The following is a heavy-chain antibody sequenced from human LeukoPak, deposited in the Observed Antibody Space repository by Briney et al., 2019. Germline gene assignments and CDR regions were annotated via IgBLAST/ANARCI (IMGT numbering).Heavy chain of an antibody. CDR1: GVSMSSNNW. Sequence: SETLSLTCAVSGVSMSSNNWWSWVRQPPGKGLEWIGEIHESGSTDYNPSLKSRVTISVDKSKDQFSLKLSSVTAADTAVYYCARHEGFSQKDWGQGTQVTVS. J-gene: IGHJ4*02. V-gene: IGHV4-4*02. CDR3: ARHEGFSQKD. CDR2: IHESGST.